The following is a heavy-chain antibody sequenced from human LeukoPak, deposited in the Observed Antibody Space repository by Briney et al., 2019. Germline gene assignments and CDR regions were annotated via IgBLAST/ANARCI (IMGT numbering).Heavy chain of an antibody. D-gene: IGHD1-26*01. CDR1: GGSISSGSYY. CDR3: ARSREWELLLDY. CDR2: IYTSGST. Sequence: SETLSLTCTVSGGSISSGSYYWSWIRQPAGKGLEWIGRIYTSGSTNYNPSLKSRVTISVDTSKNQFSLKLSSVTAADTAVYYCARSREWELLLDYWGQGTLVTVSS. V-gene: IGHV4-61*02. J-gene: IGHJ4*02.